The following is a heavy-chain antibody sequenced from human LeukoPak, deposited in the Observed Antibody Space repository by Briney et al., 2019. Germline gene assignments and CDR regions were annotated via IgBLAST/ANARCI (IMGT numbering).Heavy chain of an antibody. CDR3: AASITIFGVVYYYGMDV. CDR1: GGTFSSYA. D-gene: IGHD3-3*01. V-gene: IGHV1-18*01. Sequence: ASVKVSCKASGGTFSSYAISWVRQAPGQGLEWMGWISAYNGNTNYAQKLQGRVTMTTDTSTSTAYMELRSLRSDDTAAYYCAASITIFGVVYYYGMDVWGQGTTVTVSS. J-gene: IGHJ6*02. CDR2: ISAYNGNT.